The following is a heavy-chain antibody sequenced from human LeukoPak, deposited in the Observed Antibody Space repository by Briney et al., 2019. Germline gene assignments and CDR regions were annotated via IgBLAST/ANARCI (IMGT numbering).Heavy chain of an antibody. CDR2: INHNGNVN. V-gene: IGHV3-7*03. Sequence: GGSPRLSCAASGFTFSSYWMNWARQAPGKGLEWVASINHNGNVNYYVDSVKGRFTISRDNAKNSLYLQMSNLRAEDTAVYYCARGSRWLHIDYWGQGTLVTVSS. CDR3: ARGSRWLHIDY. CDR1: GFTFSSYW. J-gene: IGHJ4*02. D-gene: IGHD5-12*01.